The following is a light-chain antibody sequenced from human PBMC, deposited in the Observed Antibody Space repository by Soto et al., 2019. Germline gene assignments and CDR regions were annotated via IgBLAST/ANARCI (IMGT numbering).Light chain of an antibody. CDR3: STFAGINNLV. CDR2: EVS. Sequence: QSALTQPPSASGSPGQSVTISCTGTSSDVGGYNYVSWYQQHPGKAPKLMISEVSKRPSGVPDRFSGSKSGNTASLTVSGLQAEDEADCYCSTFAGINNLVFGGGTNVTVL. CDR1: SSDVGGYNY. J-gene: IGLJ2*01. V-gene: IGLV2-8*01.